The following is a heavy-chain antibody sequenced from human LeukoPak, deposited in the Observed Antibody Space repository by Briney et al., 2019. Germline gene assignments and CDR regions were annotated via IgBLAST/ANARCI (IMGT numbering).Heavy chain of an antibody. V-gene: IGHV3-33*01. J-gene: IGHJ4*02. Sequence: PGGSLRLSCAASGFTFSSYGMHWVRQAPGKGLEWVAVIWYDGSNKYYADSVKGRFTTSRDNSKNTLYLQMNSLRAEDTAVYYCARDSIEMYYYDSSGYYGFDYWGQGTLVTVSS. CDR1: GFTFSSYG. CDR2: IWYDGSNK. D-gene: IGHD3-22*01. CDR3: ARDSIEMYYYDSSGYYGFDY.